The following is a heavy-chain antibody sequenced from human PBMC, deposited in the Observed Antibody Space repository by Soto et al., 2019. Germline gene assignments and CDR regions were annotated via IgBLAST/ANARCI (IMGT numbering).Heavy chain of an antibody. Sequence: PSETLSLTCTVSGGSISSGGYYWSWIRQHPGKGLEWIGYIYYSGSTYYNPSLKSRVTISVDTSKNQFSLKLSSVTAADTAVYYCARTDIVATRGIYWLDPWGQGTLVTVSS. J-gene: IGHJ5*02. V-gene: IGHV4-31*03. CDR2: IYYSGST. CDR1: GGSISSGGYY. CDR3: ARTDIVATRGIYWLDP. D-gene: IGHD5-12*01.